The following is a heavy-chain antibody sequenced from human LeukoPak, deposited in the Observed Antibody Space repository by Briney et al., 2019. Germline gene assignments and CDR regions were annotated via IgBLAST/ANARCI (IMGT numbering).Heavy chain of an antibody. D-gene: IGHD3-10*01. J-gene: IGHJ6*04. CDR3: ATTSGSGSYYYGMDV. CDR1: GGSFSGYY. Sequence: ETLSLTCAVYGGSFSGYYWSWIRQPPGKGLEWVSAISGSGGSTYYADSVKGRFTISRDNSKNTLYLQMNSLRAEDTAVYYCATTSGSGSYYYGMDVWGKGTTVTVSS. CDR2: ISGSGGST. V-gene: IGHV3-23*01.